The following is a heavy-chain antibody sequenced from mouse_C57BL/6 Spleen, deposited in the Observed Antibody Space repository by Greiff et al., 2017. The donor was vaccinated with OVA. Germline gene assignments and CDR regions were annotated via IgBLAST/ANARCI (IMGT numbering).Heavy chain of an antibody. J-gene: IGHJ3*01. Sequence: VQLKQSGPELVKPGASVKISCKASGYSFTGYYMNWVKQSPEKSLEWIGEINPSTGGTTYNQKFKAKATLTVDKSSSTAYMQLKSLTSEDSAVYYCAEGGTWFAYWGQGTLVTVSA. V-gene: IGHV1-42*01. CDR1: GYSFTGYY. CDR2: INPSTGGT. CDR3: AEGGTWFAY.